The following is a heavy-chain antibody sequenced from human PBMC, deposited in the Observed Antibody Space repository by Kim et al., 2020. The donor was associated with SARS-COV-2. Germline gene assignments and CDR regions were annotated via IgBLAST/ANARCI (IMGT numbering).Heavy chain of an antibody. CDR2: ISYDGSNK. Sequence: GGSLRLSCAASGFTFSSYGMHWVRQAPGKGLEWVAVISYDGSNKYYADSVKGRFTISRDNSKNTLYLQMNSLRAEDTAVYYCAKGSSGSGYYAHFDYWGQGTLVTVSS. CDR1: GFTFSSYG. V-gene: IGHV3-30*18. D-gene: IGHD3-22*01. CDR3: AKGSSGSGYYAHFDY. J-gene: IGHJ4*02.